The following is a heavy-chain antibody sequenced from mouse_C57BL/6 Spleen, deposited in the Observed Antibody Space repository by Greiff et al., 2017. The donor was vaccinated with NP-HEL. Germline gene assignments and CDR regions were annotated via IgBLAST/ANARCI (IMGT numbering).Heavy chain of an antibody. CDR2: IDPATGGT. J-gene: IGHJ2*01. CDR1: GYTFTDYE. D-gene: IGHD1-1*01. Sequence: VQLQESGAELVRPGASVKLSCKASGYTFTDYEMHWVKQTPVHGLEWIGAIDPATGGTAYNQKFKGKATLTADKSSSTAYMELSSLTSEDSAVYYCTRGPYDGSSYFDDWGQGTTLTVSS. CDR3: TRGPYDGSSYFDD. V-gene: IGHV1-15*01.